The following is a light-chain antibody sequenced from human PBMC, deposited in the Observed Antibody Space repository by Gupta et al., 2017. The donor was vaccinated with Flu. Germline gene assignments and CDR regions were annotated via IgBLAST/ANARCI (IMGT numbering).Light chain of an antibody. CDR3: QQTYGTPPT. V-gene: IGKV1-39*01. J-gene: IGKJ1*01. CDR1: QSITSK. CDR2: TES. Sequence: DIQMTKSPPSLSASVGDRVTITCRASQSITSKLNWYQQKPGRAPNLLIHTESILQSGVPSRFSGSGSGSEFSLTINSLQPEDFSTYYCQQTYGTPPTFGQETKVEI.